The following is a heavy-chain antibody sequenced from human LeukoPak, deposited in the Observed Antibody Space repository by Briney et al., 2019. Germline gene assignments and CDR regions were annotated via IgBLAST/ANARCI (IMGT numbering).Heavy chain of an antibody. J-gene: IGHJ4*02. CDR2: ISGDGGST. V-gene: IGHV3-23*01. CDR3: ASKAGYCNGGICYGPLDF. CDR1: GFTFSTYA. D-gene: IGHD2-15*01. Sequence: GGSLRLSCAPSGFTFSTYAANWVRQTPGKGRGWVSAISGDGGSTYYADSVEGRFTISRDNSKNTLDLQMNSLRAEDTALYYWASKAGYCNGGICYGPLDFWGQGTLVTVSS.